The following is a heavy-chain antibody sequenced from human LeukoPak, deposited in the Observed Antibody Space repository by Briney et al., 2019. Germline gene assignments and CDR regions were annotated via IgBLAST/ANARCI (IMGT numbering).Heavy chain of an antibody. CDR2: IYYSGST. Sequence: PSETLSLTCTVSGGSISSGGYYWSWIRQHPGKGLEWLGYIYYSGSTYYNPSLKSRVTISVDTSKNQFSLKLSSVTAADTAVYYCARDRGKAYYDFWSGYYPAWFDPWGQGTLVTVSS. V-gene: IGHV4-31*03. J-gene: IGHJ5*02. D-gene: IGHD3-3*01. CDR1: GGSISSGGYY. CDR3: ARDRGKAYYDFWSGYYPAWFDP.